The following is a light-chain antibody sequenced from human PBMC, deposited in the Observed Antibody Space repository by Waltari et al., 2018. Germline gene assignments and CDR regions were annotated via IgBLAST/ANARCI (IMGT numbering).Light chain of an antibody. CDR3: ATWDDSLNGVV. CDR1: SSNIDSNH. J-gene: IGLJ2*01. CDR2: SNN. V-gene: IGLV1-44*01. Sequence: QSVLTQPPSASGTPGPRVTSSCSGSSSNIDSNHVNWYQPLPGTAPKLLIYSNNQRPSGVPARFSGSKSDTSASLAISGLQSDDEADYYCATWDDSLNGVVFGGGTRLTVL.